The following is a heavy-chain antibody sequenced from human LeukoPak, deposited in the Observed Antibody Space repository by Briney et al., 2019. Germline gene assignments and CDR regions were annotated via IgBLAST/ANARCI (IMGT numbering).Heavy chain of an antibody. Sequence: GSLRLSCSASGFTFSSYAMHWVRQAPGRGLEYVSAISSNGGSTYYADSVKGRFTISRDNSKNTLYLQMSSLRAEDTAVYYCVKDTGYSSSWERYFDYWGQGTLVTVSS. CDR3: VKDTGYSSSWERYFDY. D-gene: IGHD6-13*01. J-gene: IGHJ4*02. V-gene: IGHV3-64D*06. CDR1: GFTFSSYA. CDR2: ISSNGGST.